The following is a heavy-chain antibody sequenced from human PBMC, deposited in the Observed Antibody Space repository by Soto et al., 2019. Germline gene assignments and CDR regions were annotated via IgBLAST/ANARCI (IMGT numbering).Heavy chain of an antibody. CDR1: RGSISGGGYY. J-gene: IGHJ4*02. CDR2: IYYRGTT. Sequence: SETLSLTCTVSRGSISGGGYYWSWLRQFPGKGLEWIGFIYYRGTTHYNPSLESRVTITVDRSEDQFFLELSSVTAADTAIYYCARGGYSTFTFDHWGQGTLVTVSS. CDR3: ARGGYSTFTFDH. V-gene: IGHV4-31*03. D-gene: IGHD6-13*01.